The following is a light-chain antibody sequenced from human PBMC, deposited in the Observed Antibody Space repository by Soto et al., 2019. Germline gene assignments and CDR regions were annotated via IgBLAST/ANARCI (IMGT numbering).Light chain of an antibody. V-gene: IGLV2-14*01. CDR1: SSDVGRYNY. CDR3: SSYTSSGAYVV. J-gene: IGLJ2*01. Sequence: QSVLTQPASVSGSPGQSITISCTGASSDVGRYNYVSWYQQRPGKAPKLMIYEVRNRPSGVPDRFSGSKSGNTASLTISGLQAGDEANYYCSSYTSSGAYVVFGGGTQLTVL. CDR2: EVR.